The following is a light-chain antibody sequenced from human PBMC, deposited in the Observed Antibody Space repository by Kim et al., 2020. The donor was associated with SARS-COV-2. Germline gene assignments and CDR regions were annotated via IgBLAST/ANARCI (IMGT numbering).Light chain of an antibody. J-gene: IGLJ2*01. CDR2: GFN. V-gene: IGLV2-8*01. CDR3: SSHACSSNVDV. Sequence: ATISCTGTSTNGGTYSYNYGYQHHPGTAPKPIIYGFNARHPGAPDRFPGSRSGNTATLSLSSLEPEAEADYDCSSHACSSNVDVFGRGTQLTVL. CDR1: STNGGTYSY.